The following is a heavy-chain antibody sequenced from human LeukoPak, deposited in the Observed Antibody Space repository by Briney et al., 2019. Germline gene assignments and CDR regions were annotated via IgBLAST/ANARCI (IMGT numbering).Heavy chain of an antibody. D-gene: IGHD3-16*01. CDR2: IRHDGSIK. CDR3: AKDSLADIDY. V-gene: IGHV3-30*02. CDR1: GFIFSTYG. Sequence: GGSLRLSCAASGFIFSTYGMYWVRQAPGKGLEWVAFIRHDGSIKNYAASVKGRSTISRDNSKNTLYLQTNSLRAEDTAVYYCAKDSLADIDYWGQGTLVTVSS. J-gene: IGHJ4*02.